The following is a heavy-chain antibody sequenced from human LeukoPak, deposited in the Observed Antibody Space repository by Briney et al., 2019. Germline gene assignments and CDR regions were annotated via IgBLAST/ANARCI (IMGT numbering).Heavy chain of an antibody. D-gene: IGHD2-15*01. V-gene: IGHV1-2*02. J-gene: IGHJ4*02. CDR2: INPDSGGT. CDR3: ARGGSGVGFDY. Sequence: ASVKVSCKASEYTFTGYYMHWVRQAPGQGLEWLGWINPDSGGTHYAQKFQGRVTMTRDTSISTAYMELSRLRSDDTAVYYCARGGSGVGFDYWGQGTLVTVSS. CDR1: EYTFTGYY.